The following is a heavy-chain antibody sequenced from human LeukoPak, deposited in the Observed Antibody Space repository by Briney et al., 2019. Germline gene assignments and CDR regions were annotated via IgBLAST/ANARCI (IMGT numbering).Heavy chain of an antibody. D-gene: IGHD3-10*01. CDR3: AKSNGYGLVDI. V-gene: IGHV4-59*12. CDR1: GFTLSDYY. Sequence: PGGSLRLSCAASGFTLSDYYMSWIRQPPGKGLEWIGNIFYRGGTYYSPSLKSRVTISLDTSRNQFSLNLNSVTAADTAVYYCAKSNGYGLVDIWGQGTMVTVSS. CDR2: IFYRGGT. J-gene: IGHJ3*02.